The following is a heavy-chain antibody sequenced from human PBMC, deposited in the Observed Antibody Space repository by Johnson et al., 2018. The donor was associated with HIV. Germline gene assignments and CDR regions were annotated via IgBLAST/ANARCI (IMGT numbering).Heavy chain of an antibody. V-gene: IGHV3-30*18. CDR3: AKVFKVRVAGAFDI. CDR1: GFSFDDYG. D-gene: IGHD6-19*01. J-gene: IGHJ3*02. Sequence: QVQLVESGGGVVRPGGSLRLSCAASGFSFDDYGMSWVRQAPGKGLEWVGVISYDGSIKYYADSVTGRFTISRDNAKNSLYLQVNSLRADDTALYYCAKVFKVRVAGAFDIWGQGTMVTVSS. CDR2: ISYDGSIK.